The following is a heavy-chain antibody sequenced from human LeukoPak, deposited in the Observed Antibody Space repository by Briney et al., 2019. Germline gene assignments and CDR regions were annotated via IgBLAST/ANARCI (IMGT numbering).Heavy chain of an antibody. Sequence: GESLKISCKGSGYSFSNYWIGWVRQMPGKGLEWMGIIYPGDANTIYSSSFQGQVTISADKSISTAYLQWSSLKASDTAMYYCARGGGHDYWGQGTLVTVSS. CDR3: ARGGGHDY. D-gene: IGHD3-16*01. CDR1: GYSFSNYW. CDR2: IYPGDANT. V-gene: IGHV5-51*01. J-gene: IGHJ4*02.